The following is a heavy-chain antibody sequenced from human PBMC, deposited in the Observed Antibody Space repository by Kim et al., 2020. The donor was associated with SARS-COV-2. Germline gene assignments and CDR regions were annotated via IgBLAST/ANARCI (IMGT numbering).Heavy chain of an antibody. V-gene: IGHV3-23*01. D-gene: IGHD6-6*01. CDR3: GQLGGYYYMDV. CDR2: ISGSGGGT. J-gene: IGHJ6*03. Sequence: GGSLRLSCAASEFTFSNYVMSWVRQAPGKGLEWVSAISGSGGGTYYADSVKGRFTISRDNSKNTLYLQMNSLRAEDTAVYYCGQLGGYYYMDVWGKGTTVTVSS. CDR1: EFTFSNYV.